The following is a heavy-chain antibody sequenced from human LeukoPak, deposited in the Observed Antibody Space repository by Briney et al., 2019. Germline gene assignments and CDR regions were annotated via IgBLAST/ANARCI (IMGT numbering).Heavy chain of an antibody. CDR1: GFTFSSYW. V-gene: IGHV3-74*01. CDR2: INSDGSST. D-gene: IGHD3-22*01. CDR3: ARPTNYYDSSGYSVDAFDL. J-gene: IGHJ3*01. Sequence: GGSLRLSCAASGFTFSSYWMHWVRQAPGKGLVWVSRINSDGSSTSYADSVKGRFTISRDNAKNTLYLQMNSLRAEDTAVYYCARPTNYYDSSGYSVDAFDLWRQGTIVTVSS.